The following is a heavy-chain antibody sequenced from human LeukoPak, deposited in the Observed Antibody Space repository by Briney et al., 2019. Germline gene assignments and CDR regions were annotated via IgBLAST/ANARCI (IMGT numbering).Heavy chain of an antibody. CDR2: IDWDDDK. CDR3: ARSEVHIDSSGYYDY. V-gene: IGHV2-70*01. J-gene: IGHJ4*02. D-gene: IGHD3-22*01. CDR1: GYSLSTSGMC. Sequence: SGPTLVNPTQTLTLPCTFSGYSLSTSGMCVSWIRQPPGKALEWLALIDWDDDKYYSTSLKTRLTISKDTSKNQVVLTMTNMDPVDTATYYCARSEVHIDSSGYYDYWGQGTLVTVSS.